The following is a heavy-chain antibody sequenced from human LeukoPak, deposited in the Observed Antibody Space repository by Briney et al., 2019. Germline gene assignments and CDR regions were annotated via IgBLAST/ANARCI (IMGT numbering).Heavy chain of an antibody. Sequence: GRSLRLSCAASGFTFSSYAMHWVRQAPGKGLEWVAAISYDGSNKYYADSVKGRFTISRDNAKNSLYLQMNSLRAEDTALYYCATHSDDAAFDIWGQGTMVTVSS. V-gene: IGHV3-30-3*01. CDR1: GFTFSSYA. D-gene: IGHD1-1*01. J-gene: IGHJ3*02. CDR3: ATHSDDAAFDI. CDR2: ISYDGSNK.